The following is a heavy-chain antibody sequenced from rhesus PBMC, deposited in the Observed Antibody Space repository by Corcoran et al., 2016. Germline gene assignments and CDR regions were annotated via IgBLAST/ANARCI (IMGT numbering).Heavy chain of an antibody. J-gene: IGHJ6*01. CDR3: ARGLPWDGLQS. Sequence: QVQLQESGTGLVNASATLPLTCAVSGASIRNTYWHWIRQLPGKGLEWIGRFLGSGGSTSYNPSLKTRVTISIDTSKNQFSLNRNSVTAADTAVYYCARGLPWDGLQSWGQGSSSPSPQ. CDR1: GASIRNTY. V-gene: IGHV4S6*01. CDR2: FLGSGGST. D-gene: IGHD1-44*01.